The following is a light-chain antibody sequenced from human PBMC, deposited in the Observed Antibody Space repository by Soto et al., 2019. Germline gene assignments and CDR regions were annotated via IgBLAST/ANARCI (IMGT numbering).Light chain of an antibody. J-gene: IGKJ4*01. Sequence: VFTPSPATLFLFPGERATPSCRASQSVSNNLAWYQQKSGQSPRLLIYGASTRATGIPARFSGSGSETDVTITISSLQSEDGSVYDGQQRSNWPLTFGGGTKVDIK. CDR1: QSVSNN. CDR2: GAS. V-gene: IGKV3-15*01. CDR3: QQRSNWPLT.